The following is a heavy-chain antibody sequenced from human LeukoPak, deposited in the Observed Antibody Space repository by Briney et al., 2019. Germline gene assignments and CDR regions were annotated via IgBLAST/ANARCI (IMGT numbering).Heavy chain of an antibody. Sequence: SETLSLTCTVSGGSISSYYWSWIRQPPGKGLEWIGYVYYSGSTNYNPSLKSRVTISVDTSKNQFSLKLSSVTAADTAVYYCARWERFDAFDIWGQGTMVTVSS. CDR2: VYYSGST. CDR3: ARWERFDAFDI. D-gene: IGHD1-1*01. V-gene: IGHV4-59*12. J-gene: IGHJ3*02. CDR1: GGSISSYY.